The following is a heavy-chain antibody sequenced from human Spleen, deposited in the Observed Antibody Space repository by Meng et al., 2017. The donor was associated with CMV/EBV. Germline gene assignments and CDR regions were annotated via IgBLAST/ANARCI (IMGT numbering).Heavy chain of an antibody. V-gene: IGHV3-11*04. Sequence: GESLKISCAASGFTVSSTYMSWVRQAPGKGLEWVSYISSGGNTKYYADSVKGRFTISRNNAKNSLYLQMDSLRAEDTAVYYCARVTPLLRSTESYFDFWGQGTLVTVSS. CDR3: ARVTPLLRSTESYFDF. D-gene: IGHD2-2*01. J-gene: IGHJ4*02. CDR2: ISSGGNTK. CDR1: GFTVSSTY.